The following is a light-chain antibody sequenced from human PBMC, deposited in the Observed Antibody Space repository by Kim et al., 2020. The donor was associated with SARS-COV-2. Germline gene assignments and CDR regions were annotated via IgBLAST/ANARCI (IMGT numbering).Light chain of an antibody. CDR3: LQYNSFSWA. Sequence: ASVGDRVTITCRASQSISTWLAWYQQKPGKAPKVLIYKASSLESGVPSRFSGSGSETEFTLTISSLQPDDFATYYCLQYNSFSWAFGQGTKVDIK. J-gene: IGKJ1*01. CDR2: KAS. CDR1: QSISTW. V-gene: IGKV1-5*03.